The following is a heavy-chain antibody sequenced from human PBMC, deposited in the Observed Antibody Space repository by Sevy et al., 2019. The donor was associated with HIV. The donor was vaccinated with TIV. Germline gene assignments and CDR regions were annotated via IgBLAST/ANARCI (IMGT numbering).Heavy chain of an antibody. J-gene: IGHJ5*02. CDR3: TRGEGHCGGDCDSSPPWWFDP. Sequence: GGSLRLSCTASGFTFGDYAISWFRQAPGKGLEWVGFIRTKHYGGTTEYAASVKGRFTISRDDSKNIAYLQMNSLKTEDTAVYYCTRGEGHCGGDCDSSPPWWFDPWGQGTLVTVSS. D-gene: IGHD2-21*02. CDR1: GFTFGDYA. CDR2: IRTKHYGGTT. V-gene: IGHV3-49*03.